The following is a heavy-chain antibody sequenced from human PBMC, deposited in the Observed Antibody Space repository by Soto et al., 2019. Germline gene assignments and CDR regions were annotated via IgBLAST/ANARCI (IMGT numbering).Heavy chain of an antibody. D-gene: IGHD6-13*01. CDR1: GFTFSSYG. Sequence: GGSLRLSCAASGFTFSSYGMHWVXQAPGKGLEWVAVIWYDGSNKYYADSVKGRFTISRDNSKNTLYLQMNSPRAEDTAVYYCARAPPRYSSSWYERWHYYGMDVWGQGTTVTVSS. CDR2: IWYDGSNK. V-gene: IGHV3-33*01. J-gene: IGHJ6*02. CDR3: ARAPPRYSSSWYERWHYYGMDV.